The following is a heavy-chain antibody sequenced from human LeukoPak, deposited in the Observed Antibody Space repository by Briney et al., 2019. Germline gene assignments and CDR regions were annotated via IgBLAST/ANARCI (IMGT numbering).Heavy chain of an antibody. CDR1: GFTYSSYA. CDR2: ISYDGSNK. Sequence: GRSLRLSCAVSGFTYSSYAMHWVRQATGKGLEWVAVISYDGSNKYYADSVKGRFTIPRDNSKNTLYLKMNSLRAEDTAVYYCARAKYDFWSGYYTGIGSYWGQGTLVTVSS. J-gene: IGHJ4*02. D-gene: IGHD3-3*01. CDR3: ARAKYDFWSGYYTGIGSY. V-gene: IGHV3-30-3*01.